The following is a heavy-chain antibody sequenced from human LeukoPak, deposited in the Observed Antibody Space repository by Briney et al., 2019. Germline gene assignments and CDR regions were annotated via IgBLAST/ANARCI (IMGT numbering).Heavy chain of an antibody. CDR3: AKTLGYCSSTSCYTARNYYMDV. Sequence: PGGSLRLSCAASGFTFSSYGMHWVRQAPGKGLEWVAVISYDGSNKYYADSVKGRFTISRDNSKNTLYLQMNSLRAEDTAVYYCAKTLGYCSSTSCYTARNYYMDVWGKGTTVTVSS. CDR2: ISYDGSNK. CDR1: GFTFSSYG. D-gene: IGHD2-2*02. J-gene: IGHJ6*03. V-gene: IGHV3-30*18.